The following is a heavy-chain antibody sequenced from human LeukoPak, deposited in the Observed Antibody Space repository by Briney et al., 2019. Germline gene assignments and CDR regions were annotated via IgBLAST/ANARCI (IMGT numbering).Heavy chain of an antibody. CDR3: ASSFSDDFWSGHF. CDR2: TYYRSKWYN. CDR1: GDSVSSNSAA. J-gene: IGHJ4*02. V-gene: IGHV6-1*01. D-gene: IGHD3-3*01. Sequence: SQTLSLTCAISGDSVSSNSAAWNWIRQSPSRGLEWLGRTYYRSKWYNDYAVSVKSRITINPDTSKNQFSLQLNSATPEDTAVYYCASSFSDDFWSGHFWGQGTLVTVSS.